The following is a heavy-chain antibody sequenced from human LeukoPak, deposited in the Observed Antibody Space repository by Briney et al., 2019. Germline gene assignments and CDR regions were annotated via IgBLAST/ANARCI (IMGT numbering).Heavy chain of an antibody. V-gene: IGHV3-33*03. CDR3: AKEPNGGGCFDY. D-gene: IGHD4-23*01. CDR2: IWYDGSNQ. J-gene: IGHJ4*02. CDR1: GFSFSSYG. Sequence: QPGGSLRLSCTASGFSFSSYGVHWVRQAPGKGLEWVAVIWYDGSNQFDADSVRGRFTISRDNSKNTLYLQMNSLRAEDTAVYYCAKEPNGGGCFDYWGQGALVTVSS.